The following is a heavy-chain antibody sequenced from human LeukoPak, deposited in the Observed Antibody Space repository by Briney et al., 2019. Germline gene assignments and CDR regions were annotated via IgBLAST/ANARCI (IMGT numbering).Heavy chain of an antibody. CDR2: IYYSGST. D-gene: IGHD3-22*01. CDR1: GGSISSSSYY. CDR3: ARSLLEWGYYDSSGYPYYFDY. Sequence: SETLSLTCTVSGGSISSSSYYWGWIRQPPGKGLEWIGSIYYSGSTYYNPSLKSRVTISVDTSKNQFSLKLSSVTAADTAVYYCARSLLEWGYYDSSGYPYYFDYWGQGTLVTVSS. J-gene: IGHJ4*02. V-gene: IGHV4-39*07.